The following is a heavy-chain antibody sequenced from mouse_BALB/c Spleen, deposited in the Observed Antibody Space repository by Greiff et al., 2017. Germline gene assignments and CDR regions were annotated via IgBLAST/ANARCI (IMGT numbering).Heavy chain of an antibody. D-gene: IGHD2-1*01. J-gene: IGHJ2*01. Sequence: VQLQQSGAELARPGASVKLSCKASGYTFTSYWMQWVKQRPGQGLEWIGAIYPGDGDTRYTQKFKGKATLTADKSSSTAYMQLSSLASEDSAVYYCARSEGNYDVADYWGQGTTLTVSS. CDR3: ARSEGNYDVADY. CDR1: GYTFTSYW. V-gene: IGHV1-87*01. CDR2: IYPGDGDT.